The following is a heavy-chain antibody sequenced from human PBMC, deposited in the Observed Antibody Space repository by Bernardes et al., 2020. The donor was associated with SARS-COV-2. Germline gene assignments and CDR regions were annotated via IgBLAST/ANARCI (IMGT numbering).Heavy chain of an antibody. CDR1: GFTFRTYW. CDR2: INGDGNSI. V-gene: IGHV3-74*01. CDR3: ARGSGNYYFDY. Sequence: GGSPRLSRAAPGFTFRTYWMPWIRPVPGQGLVWVSRINGDGNSINYADSVKGRFTISRDNAKNTLYLQMTSLTAADTALHYCARGSGNYYFDYWGRGTLITVSS. D-gene: IGHD6-19*01. J-gene: IGHJ4*02.